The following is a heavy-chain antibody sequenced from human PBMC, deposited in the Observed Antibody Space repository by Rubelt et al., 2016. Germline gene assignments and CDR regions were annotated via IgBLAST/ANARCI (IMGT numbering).Heavy chain of an antibody. V-gene: IGHV1-69*01. CDR2: IIPVFGTA. J-gene: IGHJ4*02. D-gene: IGHD2/OR15-2a*01. CDR1: GGTFSGYS. CDR3: APTIAMRLYYFAS. Sequence: QVQLVQAGAEVKKPGSSVKVSCKASGGTFSGYSVSLVRQAPVQRLEWMEGIIPVFGTANYAQKFQGISTMTACDSMSPAHMEPSGVRSAATAVYYWAPTIAMRLYYFASSGQGTLLTASS.